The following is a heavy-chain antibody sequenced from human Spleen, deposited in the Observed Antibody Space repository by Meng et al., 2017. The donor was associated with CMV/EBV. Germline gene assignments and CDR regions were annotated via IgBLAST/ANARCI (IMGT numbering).Heavy chain of an antibody. V-gene: IGHV2-5*02. J-gene: IGHJ4*02. Sequence: TFSGFSRSTSGVGVGWTLQPPGKALDWLALIYWDDDKRYRPSLRSRLTITKDTSKNQVVLTMTNMDPVDTATYYCASLYGATSYFDYWGQGTLVTVSS. D-gene: IGHD4/OR15-4a*01. CDR1: GFSRSTSGVG. CDR3: ASLYGATSYFDY. CDR2: IYWDDDK.